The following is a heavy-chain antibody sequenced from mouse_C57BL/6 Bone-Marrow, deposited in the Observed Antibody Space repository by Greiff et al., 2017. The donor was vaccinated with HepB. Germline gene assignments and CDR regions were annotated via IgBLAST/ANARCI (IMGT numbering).Heavy chain of an antibody. V-gene: IGHV1-61*01. J-gene: IGHJ1*03. D-gene: IGHD1-1*01. Sequence: QVQLQQPGAELVRPGSSVKLSCKASGYTFTSYWMDWVKQRPGQGLEWIGNIYPSDSETHYNQKFKDKATLTVDKSSSTAYMQLSSLTSEDSAVYYCAREYYGSSYEWYFDVWGTGTTVTVSS. CDR2: IYPSDSET. CDR3: AREYYGSSYEWYFDV. CDR1: GYTFTSYW.